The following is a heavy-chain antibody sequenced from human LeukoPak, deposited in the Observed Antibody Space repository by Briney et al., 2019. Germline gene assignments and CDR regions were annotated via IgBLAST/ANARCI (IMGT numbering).Heavy chain of an antibody. V-gene: IGHV4-34*01. CDR3: AKGGFYCGGDCYVDY. Sequence: PSETLSLTCAVYGGSFSPYYWSWIRHPPGKGRECIGEINHSGRTNYKPSLRTGVTIPVDTSKDQSSLRLSSVTAADTAVYYCAKGGFYCGGDCYVDYWGQGTLVSVSS. CDR1: GGSFSPYY. J-gene: IGHJ4*02. D-gene: IGHD2-21*02. CDR2: INHSGRT.